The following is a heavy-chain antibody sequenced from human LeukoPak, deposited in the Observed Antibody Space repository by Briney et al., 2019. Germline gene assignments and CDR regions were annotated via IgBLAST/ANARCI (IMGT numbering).Heavy chain of an antibody. D-gene: IGHD3-10*01. V-gene: IGHV4-61*01. CDR3: ATEAGYYASGSRLIDS. CDR1: GASVTTDNYY. J-gene: IGHJ4*02. Sequence: PSETLSLTCTVSGASVTTDNYYWTWIRQPPGKGLECIGYIWNSGNTRYNPSLKSPFALSLNTSKNPFSPKLNSVTAADTAVYLCATEAGYYASGSRLIDSWGQGPLVTVSS. CDR2: IWNSGNT.